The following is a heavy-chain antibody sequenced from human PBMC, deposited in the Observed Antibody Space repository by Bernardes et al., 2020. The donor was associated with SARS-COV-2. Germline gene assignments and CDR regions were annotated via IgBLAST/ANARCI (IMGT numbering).Heavy chain of an antibody. CDR3: AKHEDNDWRFDS. Sequence: GESLKISCKGSGDNFAAYWIGWVRQMPGKGLEWMGIVYPDDSDTIYSPSFQGQVTISADKSINTAYLQWSGLKASDTAMYYCAKHEDNDWRFDSWGQGTLVTVSS. CDR1: GDNFAAYW. D-gene: IGHD3-9*01. CDR2: VYPDDSDT. J-gene: IGHJ4*02. V-gene: IGHV5-51*01.